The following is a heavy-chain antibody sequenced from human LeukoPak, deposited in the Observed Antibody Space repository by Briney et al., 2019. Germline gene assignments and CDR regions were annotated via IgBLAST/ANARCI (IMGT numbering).Heavy chain of an antibody. Sequence: KPSETLSLTCAVYGGSFSGYYWSWIRQPPGKGLEWIGEINHSGSTNYNPSLKSRVTISVDTSKDQFSLKLSSVTAADTAVYYCARGRLGVVVVFDYWGQGTLVTVSS. CDR2: INHSGST. V-gene: IGHV4-34*01. CDR1: GGSFSGYY. D-gene: IGHD2-15*01. CDR3: ARGRLGVVVVFDY. J-gene: IGHJ4*02.